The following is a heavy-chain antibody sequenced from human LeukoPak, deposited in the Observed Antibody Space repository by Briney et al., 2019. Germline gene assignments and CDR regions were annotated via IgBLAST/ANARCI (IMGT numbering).Heavy chain of an antibody. CDR1: GFTFSSYW. J-gene: IGHJ4*02. D-gene: IGHD4-17*01. Sequence: GGSLRLSCAASGFTFSSYWMSWVRQAPGKGLEWVSVIYSGGSTYYADSVKGRFTISRDNSKNTLYLQMSSLRAEDTAVYYCASATVTYSHFDYWGQGTLVSVSS. CDR2: IYSGGST. V-gene: IGHV3-66*01. CDR3: ASATVTYSHFDY.